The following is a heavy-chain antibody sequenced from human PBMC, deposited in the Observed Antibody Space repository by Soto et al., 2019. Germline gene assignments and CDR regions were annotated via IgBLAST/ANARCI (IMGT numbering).Heavy chain of an antibody. V-gene: IGHV4-34*01. Sequence: QVQLQQWGAGLLKPSETLSLTCAVYGGSFSGHSWTWIRQSPGKGLEWIGDINHSGRVNYSPSLKGRVTISLDTAKNPVSLTLSAVTAADTAMFYCSTRAYDTNGYYRFDPWGQGTLVTVSS. CDR3: STRAYDTNGYYRFDP. D-gene: IGHD3-22*01. CDR2: INHSGRV. J-gene: IGHJ5*01. CDR1: GGSFSGHS.